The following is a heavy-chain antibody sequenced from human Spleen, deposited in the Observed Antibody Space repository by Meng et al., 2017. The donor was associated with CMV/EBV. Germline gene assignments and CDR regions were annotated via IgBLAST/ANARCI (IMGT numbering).Heavy chain of an antibody. J-gene: IGHJ4*01. V-gene: IGHV3-53*01. Sequence: GESLKISCAASGFTVSSNYMNWVRQAPGKGLEWVSVIYSGGNTYSVGSVMGRFTISRDNSKNTLYLQMNSLRAEDTAVYYCARDPRDTSGWYYFDYWGHGTLVTVSS. CDR2: IYSGGNT. CDR3: ARDPRDTSGWYYFDY. CDR1: GFTVSSNY. D-gene: IGHD6-19*01.